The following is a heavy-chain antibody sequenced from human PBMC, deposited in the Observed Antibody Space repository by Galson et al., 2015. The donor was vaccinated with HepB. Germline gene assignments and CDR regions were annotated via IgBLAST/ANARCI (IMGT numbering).Heavy chain of an antibody. Sequence: SLRLSCAAPGFSFTTYGMSWVRQAPGKGLDWVSGIRGRTTYYADSVKGRFTISRDISKNTLYLQMNSLRAEDTAVYYCVKDPQLWPSPLDSWGQGTLVTVSS. V-gene: IGHV3-23*01. D-gene: IGHD3-16*01. CDR3: VKDPQLWPSPLDS. CDR2: IRGRTT. CDR1: GFSFTTYG. J-gene: IGHJ4*02.